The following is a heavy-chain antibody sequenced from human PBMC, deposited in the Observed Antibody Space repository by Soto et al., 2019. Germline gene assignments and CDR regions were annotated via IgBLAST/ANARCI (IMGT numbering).Heavy chain of an antibody. CDR3: ASETYSSSWRAGWFDP. V-gene: IGHV1-69*13. J-gene: IGHJ5*02. D-gene: IGHD6-13*01. CDR2: IIPIFGTA. CDR1: GVTFSSYA. Sequence: SVKVSCKASGVTFSSYAISWVRRAPGQGLEWMGGIIPIFGTANYAQKFQGRVTITADESTSTAYMELSSLRSEDTAVYYCASETYSSSWRAGWFDPWGQGTLVTVAS.